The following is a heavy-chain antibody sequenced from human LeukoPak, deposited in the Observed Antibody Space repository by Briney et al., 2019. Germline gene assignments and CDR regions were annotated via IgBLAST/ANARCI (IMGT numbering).Heavy chain of an antibody. CDR2: IYYSGST. V-gene: IGHV4-30-4*01. CDR3: ARDRGGLYYYDSGFDY. CDR1: GGSISSGDYY. D-gene: IGHD3-22*01. J-gene: IGHJ4*02. Sequence: PSETLSLTCTVSGGSISSGDYYWSWIRQPPGKGLEWIGYIYYSGSTYYNPSLKSRVTISADTSKNQFSLKLSSVTAADTAVYYCARDRGGLYYYDSGFDYWGQGTLVTVSS.